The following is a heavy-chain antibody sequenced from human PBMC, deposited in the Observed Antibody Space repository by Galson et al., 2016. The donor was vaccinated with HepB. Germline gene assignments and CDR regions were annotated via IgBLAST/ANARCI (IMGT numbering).Heavy chain of an antibody. V-gene: IGHV3-23*01. CDR1: GFTFSSHA. D-gene: IGHD1-14*01. J-gene: IGHJ5*02. Sequence: SLRLSCAASGFTFSSHAMSWVRQAPGKGLEWVSGIVGSGDRAYYADSVKGRFTSSRDNSKNTLYLQMNSLRVEDTAVYYCAKGSRSGQREPPSWGLGTLVNVSS. CDR2: IVGSGDRA. CDR3: AKGSRSGQREPPS.